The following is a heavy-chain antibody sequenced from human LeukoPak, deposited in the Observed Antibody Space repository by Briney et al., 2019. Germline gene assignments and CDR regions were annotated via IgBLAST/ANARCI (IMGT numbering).Heavy chain of an antibody. CDR2: ISGSGGST. CDR1: GFTFSSYA. CDR3: ARELGGPCSSTSCPGGYYMDV. D-gene: IGHD2-2*01. J-gene: IGHJ6*03. Sequence: GGSLRLSCAASGFTFSSYAMSWVRQAPGKGLEWVSAISGSGGSTYYADSVKGRFTISRDNSKNTLYLQMNSLRAEDTAVYYCARELGGPCSSTSCPGGYYMDVWGKGTTVTISS. V-gene: IGHV3-23*01.